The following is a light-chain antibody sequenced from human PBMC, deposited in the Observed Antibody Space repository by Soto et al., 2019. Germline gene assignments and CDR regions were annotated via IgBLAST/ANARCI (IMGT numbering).Light chain of an antibody. V-gene: IGKV1-12*01. CDR2: AAS. CDR1: QGISSR. Sequence: DIQMTRSPSSVSASVGDRVTITCRASQGISSRLAWYQQKPGKAPNLLIYAASNLQSGVPSRFSGSGSETDFTLTIGSLQPEDFATYYCQQANSFPLTFGGGTKVEIK. CDR3: QQANSFPLT. J-gene: IGKJ4*01.